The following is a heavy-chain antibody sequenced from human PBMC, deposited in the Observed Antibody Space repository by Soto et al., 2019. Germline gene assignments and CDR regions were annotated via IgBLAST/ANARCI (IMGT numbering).Heavy chain of an antibody. CDR1: GFTFTGYC. CDR2: INPNSGGT. J-gene: IGHJ3*02. V-gene: IGHV1-2*04. CDR3: AREVEVNRFTIFGVVRRHAFDI. D-gene: IGHD3-3*01. Sequence: APLKVSCKASGFTFTGYCMHWARQAPGQGLEWMGWINPNSGGTNYAQKFQGWVTMTRDTSISTAYMELSRLRSDDTAVYYCAREVEVNRFTIFGVVRRHAFDIWGQGTMVTVSS.